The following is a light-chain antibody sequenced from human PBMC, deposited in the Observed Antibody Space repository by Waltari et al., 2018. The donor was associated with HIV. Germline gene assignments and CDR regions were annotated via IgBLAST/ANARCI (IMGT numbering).Light chain of an antibody. CDR2: EDN. J-gene: IGLJ3*02. CDR3: QSYDSSNHWV. V-gene: IGLV6-57*03. CDR1: SSSISRKY. Sequence: LMMTQPHSLSESPGTTVTIPCTRSSSSISRKYVQWYQQRPGSAPTTVLYEDNQRPSGVPDRCSGSIDSSSNSASLTISGLKTEDEADYYCQSYDSSNHWVFGGGTKLTVL.